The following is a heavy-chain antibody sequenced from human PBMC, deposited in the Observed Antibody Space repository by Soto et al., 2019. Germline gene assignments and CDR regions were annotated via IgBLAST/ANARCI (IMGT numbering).Heavy chain of an antibody. CDR1: GFTVSSNY. CDR3: ARAGYSGSRGST. J-gene: IGHJ5*02. Sequence: GGSLRLSCAASGFTVSSNYMSWVRQAPGKGLEWVSVIYSGGSTYYADSEKGRFTISRDNSKNTLYLQMNSLRAEDTAVYYCARAGYSGSRGSTWGQGTLVTVSS. D-gene: IGHD5-12*01. V-gene: IGHV3-53*01. CDR2: IYSGGST.